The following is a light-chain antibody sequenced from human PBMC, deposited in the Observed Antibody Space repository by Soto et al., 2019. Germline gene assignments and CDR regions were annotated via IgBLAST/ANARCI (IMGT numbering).Light chain of an antibody. CDR3: QQHSNWTPWT. V-gene: IGKV3-11*01. CDR1: QSVSSY. Sequence: EIVLTQSPATLSLSPGERATLSCRASQSVSSYLAWYQQKPGQAPSLLIYDASNRATGIPARFGGSGSGTDFTLTISGLEPNDLPGYYCQQHSNWTPWTFGQGTKVEIK. J-gene: IGKJ1*01. CDR2: DAS.